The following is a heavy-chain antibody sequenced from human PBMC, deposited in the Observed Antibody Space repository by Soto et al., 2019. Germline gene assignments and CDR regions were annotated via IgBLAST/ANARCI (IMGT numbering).Heavy chain of an antibody. CDR1: GYTFTSYG. V-gene: IGHV1-18*01. D-gene: IGHD3-16*02. CDR3: ARDHVITFGGVIVSNYYYMDV. Sequence: VKVSCKASGYTFTSYGISWVRQAPGQGLEWMGWISAYNGNTNYAQKLQGRVTMTTDTSTSTAYMELRSLRSDDTAVYYCARDHVITFGGVIVSNYYYMDVWGKGTTVTVSS. CDR2: ISAYNGNT. J-gene: IGHJ6*03.